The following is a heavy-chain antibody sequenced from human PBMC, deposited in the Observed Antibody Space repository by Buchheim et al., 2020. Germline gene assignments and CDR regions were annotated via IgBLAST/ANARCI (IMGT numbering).Heavy chain of an antibody. CDR1: GFTFSSYS. D-gene: IGHD4-23*01. V-gene: IGHV3-30*18. Sequence: VQLVESGGGLVKPGGSLRLSCAASGFTFSSYSMNWVRQAPGKGLEWVAFISHDGSKKDYADSVKGRFTISRDNSKNTLSLQMGSLRADDTAMYYCAKNSVVNYGYYFDYWGQGIL. CDR2: ISHDGSKK. J-gene: IGHJ4*02. CDR3: AKNSVVNYGYYFDY.